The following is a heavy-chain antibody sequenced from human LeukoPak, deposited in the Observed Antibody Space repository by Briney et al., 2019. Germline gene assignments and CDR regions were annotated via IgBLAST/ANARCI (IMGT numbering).Heavy chain of an antibody. CDR3: AKVRNYFDSSGRHFDY. CDR1: GFTFDSYA. V-gene: IGHV3-23*01. J-gene: IGHJ4*02. Sequence: GGSLRLSCAASGFTFDSYAMNWVRQAPGRGLEWVSTISGSGDNTWYADSVKGRFTISRDNSKNTLYMQMNSLRADDTAVYYCAKVRNYFDSSGRHFDYWGQGTPVTVSS. D-gene: IGHD3-22*01. CDR2: ISGSGDNT.